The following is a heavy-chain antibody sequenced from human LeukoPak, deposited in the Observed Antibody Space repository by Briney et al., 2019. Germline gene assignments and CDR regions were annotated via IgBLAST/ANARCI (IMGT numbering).Heavy chain of an antibody. CDR3: ARDRGSLSY. CDR2: INHSGST. Sequence: KPSETLSLTCAVYGGSFSGYYWSWIRQPPGKGLEWIGEINHSGSTNYNPSLKSRVTISVDTSKNQFSLKLSSVTAADTAVYYCARDRGSLSYWGQGTLVTVSS. V-gene: IGHV4-34*01. D-gene: IGHD5/OR15-5a*01. CDR1: GGSFSGYY. J-gene: IGHJ4*02.